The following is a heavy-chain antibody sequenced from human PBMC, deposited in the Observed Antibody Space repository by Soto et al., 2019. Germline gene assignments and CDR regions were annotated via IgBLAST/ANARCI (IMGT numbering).Heavy chain of an antibody. CDR2: IGAGEDS. V-gene: IGHV3-23*01. D-gene: IGHD3-22*01. Sequence: EVQLLESGGHLVQPGGSLRLSGGASGFTFSTYTMNWVRQAPGKGLEWVSGIGAGEDSYYEDSVRGRFTISRDNSKNMQFLQKNSLRAEDTDIYYCANDRQPEVIWSFDYWGQGTLFTVPS. J-gene: IGHJ4*02. CDR3: ANDRQPEVIWSFDY. CDR1: GFTFSTYT.